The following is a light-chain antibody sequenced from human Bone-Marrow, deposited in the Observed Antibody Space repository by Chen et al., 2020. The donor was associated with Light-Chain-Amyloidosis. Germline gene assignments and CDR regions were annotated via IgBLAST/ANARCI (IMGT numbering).Light chain of an antibody. CDR1: QSISSY. Sequence: DIQMTQSPSSLAASVGDRVTITCRASQSISSYLNWYQLKSGSAPKPLIYATSSLQSGVPPRFSGSGSGTDFTLTISSLQPEDFATYYCQQSNSSPLTFGGGTKVEI. CDR2: ATS. V-gene: IGKV1-39*01. CDR3: QQSNSSPLT. J-gene: IGKJ4*01.